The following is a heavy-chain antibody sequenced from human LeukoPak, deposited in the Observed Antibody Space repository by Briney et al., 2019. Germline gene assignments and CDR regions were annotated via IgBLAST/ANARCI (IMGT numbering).Heavy chain of an antibody. CDR3: ARGLAMIVVNNYFGY. D-gene: IGHD3-22*01. V-gene: IGHV3-20*04. Sequence: GGSLRLSCAASGFTFDDYGMSWVRQAPGKGLEWVSGINWNGGSTGYADSVKGRFTISRDSAKNSLYLQMNSLRAEDTAVYYCARGLAMIVVNNYFGYWGQGTLVTVSS. CDR1: GFTFDDYG. CDR2: INWNGGST. J-gene: IGHJ4*02.